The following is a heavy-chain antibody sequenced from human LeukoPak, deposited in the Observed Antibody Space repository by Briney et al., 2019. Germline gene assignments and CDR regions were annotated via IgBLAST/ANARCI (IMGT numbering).Heavy chain of an antibody. CDR3: KTSMVRAQITDGDD. D-gene: IGHD3-10*01. V-gene: IGHV3-15*01. CDR2: IKTKTDGETT. CDR1: GFTFSNAW. Sequence: GGSLRLSCAASGFTFSNAWMSWVRQAPGKGLEWVGRIKTKTDGETTDYAAPVKGRFTISRDDSKNTLYLQMNSLKTEDTAVYFCKTSMVRAQITDGDDWGQGTLVTVSS. J-gene: IGHJ4*02.